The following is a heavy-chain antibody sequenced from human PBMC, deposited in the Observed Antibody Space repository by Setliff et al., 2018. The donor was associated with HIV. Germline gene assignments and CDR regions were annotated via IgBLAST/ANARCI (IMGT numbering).Heavy chain of an antibody. CDR1: GGSIFSHY. CDR2: IYYSGST. J-gene: IGHJ4*02. V-gene: IGHV4-59*11. CDR3: ASTGGYSYGFFDS. Sequence: EASETLSLTCTVSGGSIFSHYWSWIRQPPGKGLEWIGYIYYSGSTNYNPSLKSRVTISVDTSKNQFSLKLSSVTAADTAVYYCASTGGYSYGFFDSWGQGALVTVSS. D-gene: IGHD5-18*01.